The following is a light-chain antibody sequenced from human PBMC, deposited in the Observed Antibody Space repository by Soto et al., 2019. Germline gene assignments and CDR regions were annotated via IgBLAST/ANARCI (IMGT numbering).Light chain of an antibody. CDR2: GAS. J-gene: IGKJ1*01. CDR1: QTIRSNY. Sequence: ETVLTQSPGTLSLSPGERATLSCRASQTIRSNYLAWYRQTPGQAPRLLIYGASNRATGIADRFSGSGSGTDFTLISRRLEHEDFALYYCQQYGSPPWTFGQGTKVEIK. CDR3: QQYGSPPWT. V-gene: IGKV3-20*01.